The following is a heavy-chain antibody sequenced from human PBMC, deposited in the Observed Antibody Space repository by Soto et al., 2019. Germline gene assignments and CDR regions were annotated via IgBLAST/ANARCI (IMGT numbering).Heavy chain of an antibody. Sequence: QVQLQESGPGLVKPSQTLSLTCTVSGGSIKRGDYYWTWIRQPPGKGLEWIGYIYYSGSSHYNPSLKSRTTLSVDTSKNHFSLMLTSVTAADTAVYFCASLILKEGDYGNYFDYWGQGTLVTVSS. CDR2: IYYSGSS. D-gene: IGHD4-17*01. CDR1: GGSIKRGDYY. CDR3: ASLILKEGDYGNYFDY. V-gene: IGHV4-30-4*01. J-gene: IGHJ4*02.